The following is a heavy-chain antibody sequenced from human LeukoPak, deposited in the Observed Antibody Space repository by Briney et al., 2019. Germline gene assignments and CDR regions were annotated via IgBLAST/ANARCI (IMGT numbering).Heavy chain of an antibody. J-gene: IGHJ4*02. D-gene: IGHD2-21*02. CDR1: GGSISSSSYY. V-gene: IGHV4-39*07. Sequence: SETLSLTCTVSGGSISSSSYYWGWIRQPPGKGLEWIGSLYYSGSTYYNPSLKSRVTISVDTSKNQFSLKLSSVTAADTAVYYCARDGGGDSRFDYWGQGTLVTVSS. CDR2: LYYSGST. CDR3: ARDGGGDSRFDY.